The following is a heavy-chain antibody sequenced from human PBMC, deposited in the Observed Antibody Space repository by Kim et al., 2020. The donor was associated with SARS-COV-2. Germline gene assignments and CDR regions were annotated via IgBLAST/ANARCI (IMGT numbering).Heavy chain of an antibody. Sequence: SVKVSCKASGGTFSSYAISWVRQAPGQGLEWMGGIIPIFGTANYAQKFQGRVTITADESTSTAYMELSSLRSEDTAVYYCAGEGSGSYYGMDVWGQGTTVTVSS. CDR2: IIPIFGTA. CDR3: AGEGSGSYYGMDV. V-gene: IGHV1-69*13. CDR1: GGTFSSYA. D-gene: IGHD3-10*01. J-gene: IGHJ6*02.